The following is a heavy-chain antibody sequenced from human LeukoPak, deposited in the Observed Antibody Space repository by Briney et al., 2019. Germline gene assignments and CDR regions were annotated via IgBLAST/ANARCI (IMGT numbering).Heavy chain of an antibody. CDR1: GFTFSSYW. J-gene: IGHJ4*02. D-gene: IGHD2/OR15-2a*01. V-gene: IGHV3-74*01. CDR3: VFLYTGLTIPY. Sequence: SGGAQRLSCAASGFTFSSYWMHWVRQAPGKGLLWVSTINPEGITPSYADSVKGRFTISRDNATNTLYLQMDSLSAEDTAIYYCVFLYTGLTIPYWGQGALVTDSS. CDR2: INPEGITP.